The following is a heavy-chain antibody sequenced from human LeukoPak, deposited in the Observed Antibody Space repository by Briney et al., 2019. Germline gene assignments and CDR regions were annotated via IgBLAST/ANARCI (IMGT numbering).Heavy chain of an antibody. CDR2: INPNSGGT. CDR1: GYTFTGYY. Sequence: GASVKVSCTASGYTFTGYYMHWVRQAPGQGLEWMGWINPNSGGTYYAQKFQGRVTMTSDTSISTAYMELSRLRSDDTAVYYCAREYYYGSGLGYYYMDVWGKGTTVTISS. CDR3: AREYYYGSGLGYYYMDV. J-gene: IGHJ6*03. D-gene: IGHD3-10*01. V-gene: IGHV1-2*02.